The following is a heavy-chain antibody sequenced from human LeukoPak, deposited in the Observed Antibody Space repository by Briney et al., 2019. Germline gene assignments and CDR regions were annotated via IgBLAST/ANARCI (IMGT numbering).Heavy chain of an antibody. D-gene: IGHD6-6*01. CDR2: ISGSGGST. CDR1: GFTFSSYA. Sequence: PGGSLRLSCAASGFTFSSYAMSCVRQAPGKGLEWVSAISGSGGSTYYADSVKGRFTISRDNSKNTLYLQMNSLRAEDTAVYYCAKDSSSSSFYYYFMVVWGKGTTVTVSS. J-gene: IGHJ6*03. V-gene: IGHV3-23*01. CDR3: AKDSSSSSFYYYFMVV.